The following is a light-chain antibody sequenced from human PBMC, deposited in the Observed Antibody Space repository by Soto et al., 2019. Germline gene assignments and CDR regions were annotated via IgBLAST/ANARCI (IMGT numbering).Light chain of an antibody. Sequence: EMVLTQSPGTLSLSPGERATLSCRASQSLSSSYLAWYQQKPGQAPRILIYAASTRTPGTPDRFSGSGSGTDFTLTISRLEHEDVAVYYCQQYDTSPRTFGQGTKVEI. CDR3: QQYDTSPRT. V-gene: IGKV3-20*01. CDR1: QSLSSSY. J-gene: IGKJ1*01. CDR2: AAS.